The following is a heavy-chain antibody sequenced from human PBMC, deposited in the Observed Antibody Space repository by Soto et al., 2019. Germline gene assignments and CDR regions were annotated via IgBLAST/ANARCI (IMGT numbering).Heavy chain of an antibody. CDR3: TTVNPTVTTDPTYYYYYMDV. D-gene: IGHD4-4*01. V-gene: IGHV3-15*01. Sequence: GGSLRLSCAASGFTFSNAWMSWVRQAPGKGLEWVGRIKSKTDGGTTDYAAPVKGRFTISRDDSKNTLYLQMNSLKTQDTAVDYCTTVNPTVTTDPTYYYYYMDVWGKGTTVTVSS. CDR2: IKSKTDGGTT. CDR1: GFTFSNAW. J-gene: IGHJ6*03.